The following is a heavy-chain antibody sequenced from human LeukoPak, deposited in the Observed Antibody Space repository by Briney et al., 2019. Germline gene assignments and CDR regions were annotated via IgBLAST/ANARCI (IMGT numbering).Heavy chain of an antibody. CDR3: ARTYEGSSWLDY. CDR1: GYTLTELS. Sequence: GASVKVSCKVSGYTLTELSMHWVRQAPGKGLEWMGGFDPEDGETIYAQKFQGRVTMTTDTSTSTLYMELRSLRSDDTAVYYCARTYEGSSWLDYWGQGTLVTVSS. V-gene: IGHV1-24*01. J-gene: IGHJ4*02. CDR2: FDPEDGET. D-gene: IGHD6-13*01.